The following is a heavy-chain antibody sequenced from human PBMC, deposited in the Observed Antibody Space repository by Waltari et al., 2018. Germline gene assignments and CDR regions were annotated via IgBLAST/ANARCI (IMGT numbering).Heavy chain of an antibody. J-gene: IGHJ4*02. CDR1: GYSFTSHW. CDR3: ARSTDSSGYYDLFDY. CDR2: IYPGDSDT. V-gene: IGHV5-51*01. D-gene: IGHD3-22*01. Sequence: DVQLVQSGAEVKKPGESLNISCEASGYSFTSHWIGWVGQLPGKGLEWMGIIYPGDSDTRYSPSFQGQVTISADMSINTAYLQWSRLEPSDTAMYYCARSTDSSGYYDLFDYWGQGTLVSVSS.